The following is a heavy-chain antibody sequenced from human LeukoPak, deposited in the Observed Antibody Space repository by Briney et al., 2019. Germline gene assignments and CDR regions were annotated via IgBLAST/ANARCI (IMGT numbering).Heavy chain of an antibody. V-gene: IGHV3-23*01. Sequence: GGSLRLSCAASGVIFSSDEMNWVRQAAGKGLEWVSGISGSGGSTYYSDSAKGRFTISRDNSNNTLYLQMNSLRAEDTAVYYCAKGAASRGYTYVANWGQGTLVTVSS. D-gene: IGHD5-18*01. CDR3: AKGAASRGYTYVAN. CDR1: GVIFSSDE. J-gene: IGHJ4*02. CDR2: ISGSGGST.